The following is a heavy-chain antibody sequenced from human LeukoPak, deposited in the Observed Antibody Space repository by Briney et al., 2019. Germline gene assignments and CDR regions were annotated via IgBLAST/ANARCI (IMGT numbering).Heavy chain of an antibody. CDR3: ARVVGATQGWAFDY. V-gene: IGHV3-21*01. J-gene: IGHJ4*02. Sequence: PGGSLRLSCAASGFTFSNAWMSWVRQAPGKGLEWVSSISSSSSYIYYADSVKGRFTISRDNAKNSLYLQMNSLRAEDTAVYYCARVVGATQGWAFDYWGQGTLVTVSS. D-gene: IGHD1-26*01. CDR2: ISSSSSYI. CDR1: GFTFSNAW.